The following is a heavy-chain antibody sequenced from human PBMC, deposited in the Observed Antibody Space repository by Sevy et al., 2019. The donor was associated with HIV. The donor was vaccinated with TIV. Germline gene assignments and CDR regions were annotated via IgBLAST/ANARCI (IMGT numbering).Heavy chain of an antibody. CDR3: ARVRDYGWGSFSRWFGP. D-gene: IGHD3-10*01. CDR2: VYDIGRT. J-gene: IGHJ5*02. V-gene: IGHV4-59*02. Sequence: SETLSLTCTVSGGSVTTGYWSWIRQPPGKGPEWIGYVYDIGRTAYSPSLKSRVTISLDTTKNQFSLQLNSITAADTAVYYCARVRDYGWGSFSRWFGPWGQGTLVTVSS. CDR1: GGSVTTGY.